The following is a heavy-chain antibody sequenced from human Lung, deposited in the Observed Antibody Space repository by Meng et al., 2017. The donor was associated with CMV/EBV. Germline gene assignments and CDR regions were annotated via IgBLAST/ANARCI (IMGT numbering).Heavy chain of an antibody. CDR1: GFTFSDYN. D-gene: IGHD3-10*01. J-gene: IGHJ4*02. CDR3: ARDRDWELFDY. CDR2: INTDANER. V-gene: IGHV3-74*03. Sequence: DVQLVESGGGLFQPGGSLRLSCAVSGFTFSDYNIHWVRQAPGKGLVWVSRINTDANERTYEDSVKGRFSITRDNAKNTVFLQMNSLRAEDTAIYYCARDRDWELFDYWGQGILVTVSS.